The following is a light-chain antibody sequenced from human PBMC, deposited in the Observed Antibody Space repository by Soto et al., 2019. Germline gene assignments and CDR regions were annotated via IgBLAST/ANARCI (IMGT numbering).Light chain of an antibody. J-gene: IGKJ5*01. CDR3: QQTDSFPIT. CDR2: TAS. V-gene: IGKV1-12*01. CDR1: QDIITW. Sequence: DIQMNQSPSSVTASVGDRVTITCRASQDIITWLAWYQQKPGKAPNLLIYTASNLQSGVPSRFSGSGSGTHFTRTISSLQPEDFVTYYCQQTDSFPITFGQGTRLEIK.